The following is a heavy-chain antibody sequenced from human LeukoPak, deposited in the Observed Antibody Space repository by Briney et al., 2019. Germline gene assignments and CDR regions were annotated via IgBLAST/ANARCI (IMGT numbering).Heavy chain of an antibody. CDR1: GYTFTGYY. Sequence: ASVKVSCKASGYTFTGYYMHWVRQAPGEGLEWMGWINPNSGGTKYAQKFQGRVTMTRDTSISTAYMELSRLRSDDTAVYYCATPGSGSYYNPDAFDIWGQGTMVTVSS. CDR2: INPNSGGT. J-gene: IGHJ3*02. CDR3: ATPGSGSYYNPDAFDI. D-gene: IGHD3-10*01. V-gene: IGHV1-2*02.